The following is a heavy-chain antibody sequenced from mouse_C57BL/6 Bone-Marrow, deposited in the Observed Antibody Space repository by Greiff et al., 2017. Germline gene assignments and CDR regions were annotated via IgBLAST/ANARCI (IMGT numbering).Heavy chain of an antibody. D-gene: IGHD2-1*01. CDR3: AKQMVTTGRYFDY. CDR2: INSDGGST. J-gene: IGHJ2*01. V-gene: IGHV5-2*01. CDR1: EYEFPSHD. Sequence: EVKLVESGGGLVQPGESLKLSCESNEYEFPSHDMSWVRKTPEKRLELVAAINSDGGSTYYPDTMERRFIISRDTTKKTLYLRTSSLRSEDTALYYCAKQMVTTGRYFDYWGQGTTLTVAS.